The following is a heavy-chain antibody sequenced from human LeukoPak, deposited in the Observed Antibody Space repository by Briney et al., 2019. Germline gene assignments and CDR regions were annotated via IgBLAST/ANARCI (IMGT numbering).Heavy chain of an antibody. CDR3: ARNGDYVVY. CDR2: IYHSGST. CDR1: GYSISSGYY. V-gene: IGHV4-38-2*02. Sequence: SETLSLTCTVSGYSISSGYYWGWIRQPPGKGLEWIGSIYHSGSTYYNPSLKSRVTISVDTSKNQFSLKLSSVTAADTAVYYCARNGDYVVYWGQGTLVTVSS. J-gene: IGHJ4*02. D-gene: IGHD4-17*01.